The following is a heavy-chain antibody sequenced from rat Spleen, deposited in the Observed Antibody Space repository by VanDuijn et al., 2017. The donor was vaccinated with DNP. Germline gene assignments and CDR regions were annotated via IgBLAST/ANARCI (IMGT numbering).Heavy chain of an antibody. V-gene: IGHV5S13*01. CDR3: ARPDGGSPWFAY. Sequence: EVQLVESGGGLVQPGRSLKLSCAASGFTFSNYGMAWVRQAPTKGLEWVAAIFTNGDNTYYRDSVKGRFTISRDNAKSTLYLQMDSLRSEDTATYYCARPDGGSPWFAYWGQGTLVTVSS. D-gene: IGHD1-11*01. CDR2: IFTNGDNT. J-gene: IGHJ3*01. CDR1: GFTFSNYG.